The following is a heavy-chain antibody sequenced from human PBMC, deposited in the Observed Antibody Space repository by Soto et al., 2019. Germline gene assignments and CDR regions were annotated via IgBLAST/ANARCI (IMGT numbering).Heavy chain of an antibody. J-gene: IGHJ6*02. CDR1: GGTFSSYA. Sequence: SVKVSCKASGGTFSSYAISWVRQAPGQGLEWIGGIIPIFGTANYAQKFQGRVTITADESTSTAYMELSSLRSEDTAVYYCAREMVRGGYYYYGMDVWGQGTTVTVSS. CDR3: AREMVRGGYYYYGMDV. V-gene: IGHV1-69*13. D-gene: IGHD3-10*01. CDR2: IIPIFGTA.